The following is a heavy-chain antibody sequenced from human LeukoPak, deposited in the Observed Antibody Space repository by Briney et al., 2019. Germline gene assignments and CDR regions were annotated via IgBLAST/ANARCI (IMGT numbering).Heavy chain of an antibody. CDR1: GGSISSYY. V-gene: IGHV4-59*12. D-gene: IGHD6-13*01. CDR3: ARDMSSSWYGDAFDI. Sequence: SETLSFTCTVSGGSISSYYWSWIRQPPGKGLEWIGYIYYSGGTYYNPSLKSRITISVDTSKNQFSLKVSSVTAADTAVYYCARDMSSSWYGDAFDIWGQGTMVTVSS. CDR2: IYYSGGT. J-gene: IGHJ3*02.